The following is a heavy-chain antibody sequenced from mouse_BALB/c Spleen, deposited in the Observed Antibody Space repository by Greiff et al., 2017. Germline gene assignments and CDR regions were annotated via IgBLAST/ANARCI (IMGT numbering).Heavy chain of an antibody. CDR2: INSNGGST. CDR3: ARDRVGLRYFDY. V-gene: IGHV5-6-3*01. CDR1: GFTFSSYG. D-gene: IGHD4-1*01. J-gene: IGHJ2*01. Sequence: EVKLVESGGGLVQPGGSLKLSCAASGFTFSSYGMSWVRQTPDKRLELVATINSNGGSTYYPDSVKGRFTISRDNAKNTLYLQMSSLKSEDTAMYYCARDRVGLRYFDYWGQGTTLTVSS.